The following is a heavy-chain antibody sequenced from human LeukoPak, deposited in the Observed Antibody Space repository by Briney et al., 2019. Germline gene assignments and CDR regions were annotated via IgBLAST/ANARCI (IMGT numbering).Heavy chain of an antibody. CDR3: ARVVIMGATDY. J-gene: IGHJ4*02. Sequence: SETLSLTCAVYGGSFSGYYWSWIRQPPGKGLEWIGEINHSGSTNYNPSLKSRVTISVGTSKNQFSLKLSSVTAADTAVYYCARVVIMGATDYWGQGTLVTVSS. CDR2: INHSGST. D-gene: IGHD3-3*01. CDR1: GGSFSGYY. V-gene: IGHV4-34*01.